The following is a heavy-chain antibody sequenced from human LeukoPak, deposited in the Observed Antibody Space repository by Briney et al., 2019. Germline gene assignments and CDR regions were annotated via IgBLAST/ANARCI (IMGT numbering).Heavy chain of an antibody. CDR3: ARVSSSWYQDWYFDL. CDR1: GGSISSSNW. CDR2: IYHSGSP. Sequence: SETLSLTCAVSGGSISSSNWWSWVRQPPGKGLEWIGEIYHSGSPNYNPSLKSRVTMSVDTSKNQFSLKLSSVTAADTAVYYCARVSSSWYQDWYFDLWGRGTLVTVSS. J-gene: IGHJ2*01. V-gene: IGHV4-4*02. D-gene: IGHD6-13*01.